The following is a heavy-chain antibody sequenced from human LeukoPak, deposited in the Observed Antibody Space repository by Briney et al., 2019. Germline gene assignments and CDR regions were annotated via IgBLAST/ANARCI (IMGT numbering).Heavy chain of an antibody. D-gene: IGHD3-10*01. V-gene: IGHV3-7*03. CDR3: ASLRTLYGSGSSFDY. J-gene: IGHJ4*02. Sequence: GGSLRLSCAASGFTFSSYWMNWVRQAPGKGLEWVANIKQDGSEKYYVDSVKGRFTISRDNAKNSLYLQMNSLRAEDTAVYYCASLRTLYGSGSSFDYWGQGTLVTVSS. CDR1: GFTFSSYW. CDR2: IKQDGSEK.